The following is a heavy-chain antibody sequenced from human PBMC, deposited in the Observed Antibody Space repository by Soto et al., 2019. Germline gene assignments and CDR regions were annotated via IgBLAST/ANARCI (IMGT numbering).Heavy chain of an antibody. CDR1: GFTFSSYA. CDR3: ARTSGYDYVDFDY. CDR2: VGTGGTA. Sequence: GGSLRLSCAASGFTFSSYAMSWVRQAPGKGLEWVSAVGTGGTAYYADSVKGRFTISRDNSKNTLYLQMNSLRAEDTAVYYCARTSGYDYVDFDYWGQGTLVTVSS. V-gene: IGHV3-23*01. D-gene: IGHD5-12*01. J-gene: IGHJ4*02.